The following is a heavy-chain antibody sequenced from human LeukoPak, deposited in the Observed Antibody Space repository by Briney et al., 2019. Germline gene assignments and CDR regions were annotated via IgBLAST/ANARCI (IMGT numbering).Heavy chain of an antibody. Sequence: PSETLSLTCTVSGGSISSYYWSWIRQPPGKGLEWIGYIYYSGSTNYNPSLKSRVTISVDTSKNQFSLKLSSATAADTAVYYCARDSGGSYDYYYYMDVWGKGTTVTISS. CDR1: GGSISSYY. CDR2: IYYSGST. V-gene: IGHV4-59*01. CDR3: ARDSGGSYDYYYYMDV. J-gene: IGHJ6*03. D-gene: IGHD1-26*01.